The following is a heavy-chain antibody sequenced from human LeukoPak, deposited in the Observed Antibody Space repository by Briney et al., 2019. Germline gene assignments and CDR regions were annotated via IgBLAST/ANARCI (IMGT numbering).Heavy chain of an antibody. CDR1: GFTFSGYA. CDR3: ARERSGYDHQY. CDR2: ISYDGRGK. D-gene: IGHD5-12*01. J-gene: IGHJ4*02. V-gene: IGHV3-30*04. Sequence: GRSLRLSCAASGFTFSGYAMHWVRQAPGKGLEWVTLISYDGRGKYYADSVKGRFTISRDNSENMLYLQMNSLRPGDTAVYYCARERSGYDHQYWGQGTLVTVSS.